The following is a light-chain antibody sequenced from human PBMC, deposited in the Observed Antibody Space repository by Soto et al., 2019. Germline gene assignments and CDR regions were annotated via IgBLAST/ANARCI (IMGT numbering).Light chain of an antibody. CDR3: QQRSDWPWT. J-gene: IGKJ1*01. CDR2: EAS. Sequence: EIVLTQSPGTLSLSPGERATLSCRASQSVSSYLAWYQQKPGQAPRLLMYEASNRATGIPARFSGGGSGTDFTLTISSLEPEDFAVYYCQQRSDWPWTFDQGTKVDIK. CDR1: QSVSSY. V-gene: IGKV3-11*01.